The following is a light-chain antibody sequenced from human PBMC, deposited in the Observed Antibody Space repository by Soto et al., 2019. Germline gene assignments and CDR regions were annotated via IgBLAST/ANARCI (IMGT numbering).Light chain of an antibody. CDR3: QQYGSSPPFT. V-gene: IGKV3-20*01. Sequence: EIVLTQSPGTLSLSPGERATLSCRASQSVSSSYLAWYQQKPGQAPRLLIYGASSRATGIPDRFSGSGSGTDFSLTISRLEPYDFAVYYCQQYGSSPPFTFGPGTKVDIK. J-gene: IGKJ3*01. CDR1: QSVSSSY. CDR2: GAS.